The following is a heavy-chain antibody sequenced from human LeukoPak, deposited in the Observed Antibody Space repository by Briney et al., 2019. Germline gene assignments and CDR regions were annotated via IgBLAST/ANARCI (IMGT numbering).Heavy chain of an antibody. Sequence: ETLSLTCAVSGGSFSGYYWTWIRQPPGKGLEWIGEINHSGRTNYNPSLRGPVTISVDTSKNQFSLRLSSVTAADAAVYYCARDRITGATRDFYYYYMDVWGKGTTVTASS. J-gene: IGHJ6*03. CDR2: INHSGRT. CDR3: ARDRITGATRDFYYYYMDV. CDR1: GGSFSGYY. D-gene: IGHD7-27*01. V-gene: IGHV4-34*01.